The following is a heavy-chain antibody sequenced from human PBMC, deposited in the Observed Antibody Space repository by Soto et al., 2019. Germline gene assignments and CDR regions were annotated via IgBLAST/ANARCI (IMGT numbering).Heavy chain of an antibody. CDR3: ARNPHSSGWYFDWFDP. D-gene: IGHD6-19*01. Sequence: GGSLRLSCAASGFTFSSYGMHWVRQAPGKGLEWVAVIWYDGSNKYYADSVKGRFTISRDNSKNTLYLQMNSLRAEDTAVYYCARNPHSSGWYFDWFDPWGQGTLVTVSS. J-gene: IGHJ5*02. V-gene: IGHV3-33*01. CDR2: IWYDGSNK. CDR1: GFTFSSYG.